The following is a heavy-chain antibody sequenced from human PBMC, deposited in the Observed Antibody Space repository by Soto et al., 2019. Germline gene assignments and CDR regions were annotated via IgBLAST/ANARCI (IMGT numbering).Heavy chain of an antibody. Sequence: QVQLVQSGAEVKKPGASVTVSCRASGDTFTGYYMHWVRQAPGQGLEWMGWIKPNSGVTKYAQKIQGLVTMTRDTSIRTVYMQLSRLRSDDTAVYYCARESGGATATLDYYCFYMEVWGTGTTVTVSS. V-gene: IGHV1-2*02. CDR2: IKPNSGVT. J-gene: IGHJ6*03. CDR1: GDTFTGYY. D-gene: IGHD5-12*01. CDR3: ARESGGATATLDYYCFYMEV.